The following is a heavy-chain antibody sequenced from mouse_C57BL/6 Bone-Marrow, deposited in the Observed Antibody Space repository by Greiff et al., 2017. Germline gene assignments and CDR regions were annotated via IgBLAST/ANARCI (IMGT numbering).Heavy chain of an antibody. J-gene: IGHJ1*03. CDR1: GYTFTSYW. Sequence: QVQLQQPGAELVKLGASVKLSCKASGYTFTSYWMQWVKQRPGQGLEWIGEIDPSDSYSNYNQKFKGKATLTVVTSSSTAYMQLSSLTSEDSAVYYCAVNWYLWYFDVWGTGTTVTVSS. V-gene: IGHV1-50*01. CDR2: IDPSDSYS. D-gene: IGHD4-1*01. CDR3: AVNWYLWYFDV.